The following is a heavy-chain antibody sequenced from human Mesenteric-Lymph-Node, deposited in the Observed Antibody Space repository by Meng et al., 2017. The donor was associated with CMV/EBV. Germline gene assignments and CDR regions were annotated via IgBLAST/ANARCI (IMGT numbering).Heavy chain of an antibody. J-gene: IGHJ4*02. V-gene: IGHV3-7*01. D-gene: IGHD6-13*01. CDR2: IKQDGSEK. Sequence: GESLKISCVASGFSFSNYWMSWVRQAPGKGLEWVANIKQDGSEKYYVDSVKGRFTISRDNAKNTLFLQMSSLRGEDTAVYYCARGRCSQLVCGFFDYWGQGTLVTVSS. CDR3: ARGRCSQLVCGFFDY. CDR1: GFSFSNYW.